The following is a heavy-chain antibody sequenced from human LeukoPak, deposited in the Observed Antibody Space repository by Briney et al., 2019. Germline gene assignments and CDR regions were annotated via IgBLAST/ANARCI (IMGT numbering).Heavy chain of an antibody. V-gene: IGHV3-7*01. J-gene: IGHJ4*02. Sequence: PGGSLRLSCAASGFTFTNYWMSWVRQAPGKGPEWVANIKQDGSEKCYVDSVKGRFTISRDNDKNSLYLQMNSLRAEDTAVYYCARDGFYYALDYWGQGTLVTVSS. CDR3: ARDGFYYALDY. CDR1: GFTFTNYW. D-gene: IGHD3-10*01. CDR2: IKQDGSEK.